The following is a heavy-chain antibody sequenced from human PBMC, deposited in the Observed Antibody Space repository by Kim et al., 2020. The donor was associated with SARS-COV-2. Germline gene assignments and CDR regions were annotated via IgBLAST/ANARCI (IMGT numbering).Heavy chain of an antibody. CDR1: GGSISSSSYY. CDR2: IYYSGST. V-gene: IGHV4-39*07. Sequence: SETLSLTCTVSGGSISSSSYYWGWIRQPPGKGLEWIGSIYYSGSTYYNPSLKSRVTISVDTSKNQFSLKLSSVTAADTAVYYCAREPSDSSGWYEGNFDYWGQGTLVTVSS. J-gene: IGHJ4*02. CDR3: AREPSDSSGWYEGNFDY. D-gene: IGHD6-19*01.